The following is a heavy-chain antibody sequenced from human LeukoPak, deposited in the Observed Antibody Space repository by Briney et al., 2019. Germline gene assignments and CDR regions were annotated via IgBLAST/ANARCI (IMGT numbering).Heavy chain of an antibody. J-gene: IGHJ4*02. CDR3: AKDYHSGSYRPNYFDY. CDR1: GFTLSSYA. CDR2: ISGSGGST. V-gene: IGHV3-23*01. D-gene: IGHD3-16*02. Sequence: GGSLRLSCAASGFTLSSYAMSWVRQAPGKGLEWVSAISGSGGSTYYADSVKGRFTISRDNSKNTLYLQMNSLRAEDTAVYYCAKDYHSGSYRPNYFDYWGQGTLVTVSS.